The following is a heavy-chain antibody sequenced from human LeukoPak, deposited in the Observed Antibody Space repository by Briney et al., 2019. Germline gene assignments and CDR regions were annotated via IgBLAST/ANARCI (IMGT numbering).Heavy chain of an antibody. CDR3: ARVRSDYGDFGNY. J-gene: IGHJ4*02. CDR1: GYSFTSYG. V-gene: IGHV1-18*04. D-gene: IGHD4-17*01. CDR2: IRVHTGNT. Sequence: ASVKVSCKASGYSFTSYGISWVRQAPGQGLEGMGRIRVHTGNTNYAQKFQGRVTMTTDTSTSTAYMELRSLRSDDTAVYYCARVRSDYGDFGNYWGQGTLVTVSS.